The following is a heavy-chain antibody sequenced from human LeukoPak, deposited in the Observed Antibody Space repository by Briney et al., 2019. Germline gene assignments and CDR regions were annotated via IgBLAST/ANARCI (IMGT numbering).Heavy chain of an antibody. CDR2: IKLDGSEK. V-gene: IGHV3-7*03. CDR1: GFTFGKYW. J-gene: IGHJ4*02. CDR3: ARDQYDTWSRRGNFDS. Sequence: GGSLRLSCVASGFTFGKYWMCWVRQAPGKGLEWVANIKLDGSEKNYVDSVKGRFTISRDNTKNSLYLQMNSLRAEDTAVFYCARDQYDTWSRRGNFDSWGQGTLVIVSS. D-gene: IGHD3-3*01.